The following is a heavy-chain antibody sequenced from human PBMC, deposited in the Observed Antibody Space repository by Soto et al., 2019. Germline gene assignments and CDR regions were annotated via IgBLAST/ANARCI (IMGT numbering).Heavy chain of an antibody. CDR2: IKQDGSEK. CDR3: ARGRWGCSSTSCASPTVYYYYYMDV. Sequence: GGSLRLSCAASGFTFSSYWMSWVRQAPGKGLEWVANIKQDGSEKYYVDSVKGRFTISRDNAKNSLYLQMNSLRAEDTAVYYCARGRWGCSSTSCASPTVYYYYYMDVWGKGTTVTVSS. J-gene: IGHJ6*03. D-gene: IGHD2-2*01. CDR1: GFTFSSYW. V-gene: IGHV3-7*01.